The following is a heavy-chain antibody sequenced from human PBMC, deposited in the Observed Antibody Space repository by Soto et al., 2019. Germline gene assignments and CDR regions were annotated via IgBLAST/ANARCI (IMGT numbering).Heavy chain of an antibody. CDR1: GGTFSSYA. J-gene: IGHJ5*02. D-gene: IGHD3-3*02. CDR3: ARGRAHFWSGPNWFDP. V-gene: IGHV1-69*13. CDR2: TIPIFGTA. Sequence: SVKVSCKASGGTFSSYAISWVRQAPGQGLEWMGGTIPIFGTANYAQKFQGRVTITADESTSTAYMELSSLRSEDTAVYYCARGRAHFWSGPNWFDPWGQGTLVTVSS.